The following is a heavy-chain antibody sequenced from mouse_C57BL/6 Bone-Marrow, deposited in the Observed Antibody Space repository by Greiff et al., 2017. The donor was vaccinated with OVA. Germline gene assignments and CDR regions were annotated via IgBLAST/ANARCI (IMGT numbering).Heavy chain of an antibody. CDR3: AKKGGYDNWYFDV. V-gene: IGHV2-5*01. D-gene: IGHD2-2*01. Sequence: VKLVESGPGLVQPSQSLSITCTVSGFSLTSYGVHWVRQSPGKGLEWLGVIWRGGSTDYNAAFMSRLSITKDNSKSQVFFKMNSLQADDTAIYYCAKKGGYDNWYFDVWGTGTTVTVSS. CDR1: GFSLTSYG. CDR2: IWRGGST. J-gene: IGHJ1*03.